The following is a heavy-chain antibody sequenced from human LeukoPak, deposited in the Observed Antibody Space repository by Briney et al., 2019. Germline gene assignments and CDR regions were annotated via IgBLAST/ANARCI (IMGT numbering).Heavy chain of an antibody. CDR2: INHSGST. D-gene: IGHD2-2*01. V-gene: IGHV4-34*01. Sequence: SESMSLTCAVYGVSFSCYYWSWMRQPPGKGLEWIGEINHSGSTNYNPSLKSRVTISVDTSKNQFSLKLSSVTAADTAVYYCARGGSLVVPAAIYYYGMGVWGQGTTVTVSS. CDR3: ARGGSLVVPAAIYYYGMGV. J-gene: IGHJ6*02. CDR1: GVSFSCYY.